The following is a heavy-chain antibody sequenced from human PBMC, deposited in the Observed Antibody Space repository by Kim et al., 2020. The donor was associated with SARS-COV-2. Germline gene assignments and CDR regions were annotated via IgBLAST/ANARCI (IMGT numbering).Heavy chain of an antibody. D-gene: IGHD2-2*01. V-gene: IGHV1-3*01. J-gene: IGHJ4*02. Sequence: ASVKVSCKASGYTFTSYAMHWVRQAPGQRLEWMGWINAGNGNTKYSQKFQGRVTITRDTSASTAYMELSSLRSEDTAVYYCARGIVVVPAASDFDYWGQGTLVTVSS. CDR2: INAGNGNT. CDR1: GYTFTSYA. CDR3: ARGIVVVPAASDFDY.